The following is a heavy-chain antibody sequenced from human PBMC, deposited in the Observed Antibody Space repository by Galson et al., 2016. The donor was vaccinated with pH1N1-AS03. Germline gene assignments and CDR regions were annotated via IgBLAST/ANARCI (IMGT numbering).Heavy chain of an antibody. D-gene: IGHD4-11*01. CDR3: ARHSQCTRGTCYSSYFYALDV. J-gene: IGHJ6*02. Sequence: QSGAEVKKPGESLNISCQGSGYRFSTYYIAWVRQMPGKGLEWMGIFHPGDSDTKYHPSFQGLVTMSADNSTNTADLHWSSLKASDTAIYYCARHSQCTRGTCYSSYFYALDVWGRGTAVTVS. CDR1: GYRFSTYY. V-gene: IGHV5-51*01. CDR2: FHPGDSDT.